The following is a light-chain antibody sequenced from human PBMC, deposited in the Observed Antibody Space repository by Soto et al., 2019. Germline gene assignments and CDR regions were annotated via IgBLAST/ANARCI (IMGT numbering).Light chain of an antibody. Sequence: EIVLTQSPATLSLSPGERATLSCGASQGVSSNYLAWYQQKPGLAPRLLIYDASNRATGIPDRFSGSGSGTDFTLTISRLEPEDFAVYYCQQRSNWPLTFGGGTKVDIK. V-gene: IGKV3D-20*02. J-gene: IGKJ4*01. CDR2: DAS. CDR3: QQRSNWPLT. CDR1: QGVSSNY.